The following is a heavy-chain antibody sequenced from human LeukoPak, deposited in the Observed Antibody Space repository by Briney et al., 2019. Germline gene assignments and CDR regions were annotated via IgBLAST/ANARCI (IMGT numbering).Heavy chain of an antibody. CDR2: FDPEDGET. Sequence: ASVKVSCKVSGYTLTELSMHWVRQAPGKGLEWMGGFDPEDGETIYAQKFQGRVTMTEDTSTDTAYMELSSLRSEDTAVYYCATDRGILTGFDAFDIWGQGTMVTVSS. CDR1: GYTLTELS. D-gene: IGHD3-9*01. V-gene: IGHV1-24*01. CDR3: ATDRGILTGFDAFDI. J-gene: IGHJ3*02.